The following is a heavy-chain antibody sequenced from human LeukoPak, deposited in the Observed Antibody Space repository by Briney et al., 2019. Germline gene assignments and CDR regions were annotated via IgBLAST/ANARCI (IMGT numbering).Heavy chain of an antibody. D-gene: IGHD6-19*01. CDR2: ISGSGVST. CDR1: GFTFSRYA. J-gene: IGHJ6*02. Sequence: PGGSLRLSCAASGFTFSRYAMTWVRQAPGKGLEWVSAISGSGVSTHYADSVKGRFTISRDNSKNTLYMQMNSLRAEDSAVYYCAKGAVADFYYDLDVWGQGTSVTVSS. V-gene: IGHV3-23*01. CDR3: AKGAVADFYYDLDV.